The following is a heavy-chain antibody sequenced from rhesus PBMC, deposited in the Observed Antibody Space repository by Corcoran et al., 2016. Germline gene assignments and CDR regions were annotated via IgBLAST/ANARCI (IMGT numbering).Heavy chain of an antibody. CDR3: ARGGYFDY. CDR1: GFSLTTSGMG. J-gene: IGHJ4*01. V-gene: IGHV2-174*01. CDR2: IYWDDDK. Sequence: QVTLKESGPALVKPTQTLTLTCTFSGFSLTTSGMGVGWIRQPPGKALEWLALIYWDDDKRYSTSLKCRLTISKDTSKNQVVLTMTNMDPVDTATYCCARGGYFDYWGQGVLVTVSS.